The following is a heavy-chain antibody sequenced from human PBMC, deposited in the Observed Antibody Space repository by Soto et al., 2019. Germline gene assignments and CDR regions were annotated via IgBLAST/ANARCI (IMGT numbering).Heavy chain of an antibody. CDR1: GFTFSGFG. V-gene: IGHV3-33*01. Sequence: QVQLGESGGGVVQPGTSLRLSCEAGGFTFSGFGMHWVRQAPDKGLEWVAVIWYDGSKKYYADCVKGRFTISRDNSKNALYLQMNSLRAEDTAVYYCARGRGGSYGGNSAHFDIWGQGTLVTASS. CDR2: IWYDGSKK. D-gene: IGHD4-17*01. CDR3: ARGRGGSYGGNSAHFDI. J-gene: IGHJ3*02.